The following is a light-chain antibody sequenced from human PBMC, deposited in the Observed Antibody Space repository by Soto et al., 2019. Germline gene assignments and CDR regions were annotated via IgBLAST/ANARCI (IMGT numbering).Light chain of an antibody. Sequence: IQVTQSPSSLSASIGDRVTITCPASQGISSFLAWYQQKPGNAPELLIFGASTLQSGVPSRFSGSGSGTDFTLTISSLQPEDFATYYCQQLRDYPLTFGGGTKVEIK. CDR2: GAS. CDR1: QGISSF. J-gene: IGKJ4*01. V-gene: IGKV1-9*01. CDR3: QQLRDYPLT.